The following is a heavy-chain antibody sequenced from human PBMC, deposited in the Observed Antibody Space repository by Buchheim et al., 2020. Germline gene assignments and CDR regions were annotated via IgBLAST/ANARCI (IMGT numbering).Heavy chain of an antibody. D-gene: IGHD3-10*01. Sequence: QEQLVESGGGVVQPGRSLRLSCAASGFTLKTYAMHWVRQAPGKGLQWVAVTSYDGSKTYYADSVKGRFTISRDNSKNTLYLQMNSLRAEDTAVYYCARDLLYYSSGRSGYGMDVWGQGTT. V-gene: IGHV3-30*04. CDR3: ARDLLYYSSGRSGYGMDV. CDR1: GFTLKTYA. J-gene: IGHJ6*02. CDR2: TSYDGSKT.